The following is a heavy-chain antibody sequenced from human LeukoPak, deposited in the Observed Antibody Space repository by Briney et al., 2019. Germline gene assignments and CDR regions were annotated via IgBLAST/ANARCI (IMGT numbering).Heavy chain of an antibody. D-gene: IGHD3-10*01. CDR3: AIGSGRGFDY. Sequence: SEALSLTCTVSGGSISSSSYYWGWIRQPPGKGLEWIGEINHSGSTNYNPSLKSRVTISVDTSKNQFSLKLSSVPAADTAVYYCAIGSGRGFDYWGQGTLVTVSS. CDR2: INHSGST. CDR1: GGSISSSSYY. V-gene: IGHV4-39*07. J-gene: IGHJ4*02.